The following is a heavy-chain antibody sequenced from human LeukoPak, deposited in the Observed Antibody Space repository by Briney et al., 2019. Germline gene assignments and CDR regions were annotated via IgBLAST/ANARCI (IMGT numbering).Heavy chain of an antibody. CDR1: GGSISSSSYY. J-gene: IGHJ4*02. CDR3: ARSLGYSYGHTPFDY. D-gene: IGHD5-18*01. CDR2: IYYSGST. V-gene: IGHV4-39*07. Sequence: SETLSPTCTVSGGSISSSSYYWGWIRQPPGKGLEWIGSIYYSGSTYYNPSLKSRVTISVDTSKNQFSLKLSSVTAADTAVYYCARSLGYSYGHTPFDYWGQGTLVTVSS.